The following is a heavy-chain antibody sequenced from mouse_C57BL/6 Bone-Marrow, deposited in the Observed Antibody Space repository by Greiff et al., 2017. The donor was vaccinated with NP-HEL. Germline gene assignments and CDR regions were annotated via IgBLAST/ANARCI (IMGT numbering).Heavy chain of an antibody. CDR2: IDPENGDT. J-gene: IGHJ3*01. CDR3: TTFYYGSSYGFAY. CDR1: GFNIKDDY. V-gene: IGHV14-4*01. D-gene: IGHD1-1*01. Sequence: VQLKQSGAELVRPGASVKLSCTASGFNIKDDYMHWVKQRPEQGLEWIGWIDPENGDTEYASKSQGKATITADTSSNTAYLQLSSLTSEDTAVYYCTTFYYGSSYGFAYWGQGTLVTVSA.